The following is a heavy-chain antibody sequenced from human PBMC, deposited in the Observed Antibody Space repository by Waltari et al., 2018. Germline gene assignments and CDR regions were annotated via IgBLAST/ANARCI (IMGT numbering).Heavy chain of an antibody. D-gene: IGHD1-1*01. CDR3: TTNPPGY. CDR1: GFTFSSYG. Sequence: QVQLVESGGGVVQPGRSLRLSCAASGFTFSSYGMHWVRQAPGKGLEWVAVISYDGSNKYYADSVKGRFTISRDNSKNTLYLQMNSLRAEDTSVYYCTTNPPGYWGQGTLVTVSS. V-gene: IGHV3-30*03. CDR2: ISYDGSNK. J-gene: IGHJ4*02.